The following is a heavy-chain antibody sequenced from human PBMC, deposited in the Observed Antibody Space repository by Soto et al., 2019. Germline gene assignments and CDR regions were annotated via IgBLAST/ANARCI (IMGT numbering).Heavy chain of an antibody. CDR1: GVTLSSYG. J-gene: IGHJ6*02. Sequence: GGSRRLSCAASGVTLSSYGMQWVREAXGRGRGXGAVISYGGSNKYCADSVKGGFTISRDNSKNTLYLQMNSLRAEDTAVYYCANLLLWFGELQLGDYYYGMDVWGQGTTVTVSS. CDR3: ANLLLWFGELQLGDYYYGMDV. D-gene: IGHD3-10*01. V-gene: IGHV3-30*18. CDR2: ISYGGSNK.